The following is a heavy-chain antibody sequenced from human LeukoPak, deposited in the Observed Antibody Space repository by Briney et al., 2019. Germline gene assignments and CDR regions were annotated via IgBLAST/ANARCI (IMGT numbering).Heavy chain of an antibody. CDR3: AKASYDSSGLMDY. D-gene: IGHD3-22*01. Sequence: GSLRLSCAASGFTFSGYGMHWVRQAPGKGLEWVAVISYDGSNKYYADSVRGRFTISRDNSKNTLYLQMNSLRAEDTAVYYCAKASYDSSGLMDYWGQGTLVTVSS. J-gene: IGHJ4*02. CDR2: ISYDGSNK. V-gene: IGHV3-30*18. CDR1: GFTFSGYG.